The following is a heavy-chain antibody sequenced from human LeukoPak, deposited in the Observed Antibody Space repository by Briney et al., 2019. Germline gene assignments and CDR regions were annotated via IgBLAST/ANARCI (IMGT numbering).Heavy chain of an antibody. J-gene: IGHJ4*02. CDR1: GFTLINHW. D-gene: IGHD3-10*01. CDR3: ARDSSSGSYGDY. CDR2: ISTDGSST. V-gene: IGHV3-74*01. Sequence: GGSLRLSCAASGFTLINHWMHWVRQAPGKGLVWVSRISTDGSSTRYADSVKGRFTISRDGAKNTLYLQMNSLRAEDTAVYYCARDSSSGSYGDYWGQGTLVTVSS.